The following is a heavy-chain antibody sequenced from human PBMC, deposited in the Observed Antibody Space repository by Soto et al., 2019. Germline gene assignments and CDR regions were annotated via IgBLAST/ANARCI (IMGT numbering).Heavy chain of an antibody. J-gene: IGHJ4*02. CDR1: GGSFSGYY. V-gene: IGHV4-34*01. D-gene: IGHD6-13*01. CDR3: ARTAAGFMDY. CDR2: TNHSGST. Sequence: ETLSLTCAVYGGSFSGYYWSWIRQPPGKGLEWIGETNHSGSTNYNPSLKSRVTISVDTSKNQFSLKLSSVTAADTAVYYCARTAAGFMDYWGQGTLVTVSS.